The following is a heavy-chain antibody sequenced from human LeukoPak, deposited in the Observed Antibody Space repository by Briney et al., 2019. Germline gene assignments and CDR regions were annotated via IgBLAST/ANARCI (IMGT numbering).Heavy chain of an antibody. CDR2: INHSGST. Sequence: SETLSLTCAVYGGSFSGYYWSWIRQPPGKGLEWIGEINHSGSTNYNPSLKSRVTISVDTSKNQFSLKLSSVTAADTAVYYCARGAKWVAVAGTRYHYYYGMDVWGQGTTVTVSS. CDR3: ARGAKWVAVAGTRYHYYYGMDV. J-gene: IGHJ6*02. D-gene: IGHD6-19*01. V-gene: IGHV4-34*01. CDR1: GGSFSGYY.